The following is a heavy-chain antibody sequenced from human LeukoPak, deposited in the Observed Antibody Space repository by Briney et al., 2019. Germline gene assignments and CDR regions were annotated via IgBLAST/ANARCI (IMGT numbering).Heavy chain of an antibody. Sequence: GGSLRLSCAASGFSFSSHNMNWVRQAPGKGLEWVSSISSTNTYIDYADSLKGRFTISRDNANNSLFLQMDSLRAEDTAIYYCARGSTYSSSPFDYWGQGILVTVSS. D-gene: IGHD6-6*01. CDR1: GFSFSSHN. J-gene: IGHJ4*02. CDR3: ARGSTYSSSPFDY. V-gene: IGHV3-21*01. CDR2: ISSTNTYI.